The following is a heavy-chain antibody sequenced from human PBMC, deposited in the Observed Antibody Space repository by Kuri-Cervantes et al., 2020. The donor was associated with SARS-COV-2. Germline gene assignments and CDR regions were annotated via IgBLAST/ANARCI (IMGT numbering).Heavy chain of an antibody. CDR3: ATASSGRGY. V-gene: IGHV3-7*01. Sequence: GGSLRLSCAVSGFTFSSYWMSWVRQAPGKGLEWVANIKQDGSEKYYVDSVKGRFTISRDNAKNSLYLQMNSLRAEDTAVYYCATASSGRGYWGQGTLVTVSS. D-gene: IGHD6-19*01. CDR1: GFTFSSYW. CDR2: IKQDGSEK. J-gene: IGHJ4*02.